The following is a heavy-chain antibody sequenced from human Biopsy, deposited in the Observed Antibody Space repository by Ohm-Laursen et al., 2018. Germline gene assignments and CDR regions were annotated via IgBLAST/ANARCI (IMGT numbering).Heavy chain of an antibody. V-gene: IGHV3-7*01. CDR3: ARDSGGGDSINGWYDALDL. J-gene: IGHJ3*01. Sequence: SLRLSCTASGFTFSHYWMTPPRQSPGKGLEWVATINKDGSVTNYLDSVKGRFAVSRDNAKNSAYPQMNSLRTEDTAIYYCARDSGGGDSINGWYDALDLWGRGTTVTVSS. CDR2: INKDGSVT. CDR1: GFTFSHYW. D-gene: IGHD2-8*01.